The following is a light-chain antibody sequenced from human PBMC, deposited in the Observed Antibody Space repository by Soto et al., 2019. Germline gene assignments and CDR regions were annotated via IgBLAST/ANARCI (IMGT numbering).Light chain of an antibody. J-gene: IGKJ1*01. Sequence: DIQMTQSPSSLSASVGDRVTITCRASQSISSYLNWYQQKPGKAPKLLIHAASSLQSGVPSRFSGSGSGTDFTLTISSLQPEDFATYYCQQSYSTPRTFGQGTTVEIK. V-gene: IGKV1-39*01. CDR1: QSISSY. CDR3: QQSYSTPRT. CDR2: AAS.